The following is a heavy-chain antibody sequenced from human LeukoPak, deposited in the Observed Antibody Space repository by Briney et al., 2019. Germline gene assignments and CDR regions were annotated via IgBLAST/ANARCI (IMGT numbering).Heavy chain of an antibody. J-gene: IGHJ3*02. CDR1: GGSISSSSYY. Sequence: SETLSLTCTVSGGSISSSSYYWGWIRQPPGKGLEWIGSINYGGNTYYNPSLKSRVTISVDTSKNQFSLKLSSVTAADTAVYYCARLPIVVVPSTSFDIWGQGTMVTVSS. D-gene: IGHD2-2*01. V-gene: IGHV4-39*01. CDR3: ARLPIVVVPSTSFDI. CDR2: INYGGNT.